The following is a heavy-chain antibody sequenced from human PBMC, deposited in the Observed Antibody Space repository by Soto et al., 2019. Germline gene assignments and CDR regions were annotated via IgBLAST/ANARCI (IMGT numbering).Heavy chain of an antibody. V-gene: IGHV3-74*01. CDR3: ARGCAYIYGPHYD. J-gene: IGHJ4*02. CDR1: GFSFSGYW. CDR2: INGDGSIT. D-gene: IGHD5-18*01. Sequence: EVQLVESGGGLVQPGGSLRLSCATSGFSFSGYWIHWVRQAPGKGLVWVSHINGDGSITNYADSVKGRFTISRDYAKNTLYLQMTSLLVEDTAVYDCARGCAYIYGPHYDWGQGTLVTVSS.